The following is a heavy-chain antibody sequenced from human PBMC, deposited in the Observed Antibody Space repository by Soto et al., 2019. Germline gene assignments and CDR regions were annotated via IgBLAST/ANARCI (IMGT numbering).Heavy chain of an antibody. D-gene: IGHD3-22*01. CDR1: GFSLSTSGVG. J-gene: IGHJ4*02. Sequence: QITLKESGPTLVKPTQTLTLTCTFSGFSLSTSGVGVGWIRQPPGKALEWLALIYWDDDKRYSPSLESRLTITKDTSKNQVVLTMTNMDPVDTARYYCSHSGLQFLLPDYWGEGTLDTVSS. CDR3: SHSGLQFLLPDY. CDR2: IYWDDDK. V-gene: IGHV2-5*02.